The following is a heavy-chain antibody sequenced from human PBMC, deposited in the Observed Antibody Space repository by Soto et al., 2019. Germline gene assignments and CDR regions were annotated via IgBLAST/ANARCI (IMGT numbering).Heavy chain of an antibody. V-gene: IGHV4-39*01. Sequence: PSETLSLTCTVSAGSISNNNYYWGWIRQPPGKGLEWIGSIYYSGSAYYKPSLKSRVTISVDTSKNQFSLVLSSVTAADTAVYYCARTSFSSVWFFDYWRQGTLVTVSS. J-gene: IGHJ4*02. CDR3: ARTSFSSVWFFDY. CDR2: IYYSGSA. CDR1: AGSISNNNYY. D-gene: IGHD3-22*01.